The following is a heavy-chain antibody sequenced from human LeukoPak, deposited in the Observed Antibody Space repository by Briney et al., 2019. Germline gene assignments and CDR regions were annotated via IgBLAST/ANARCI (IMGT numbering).Heavy chain of an antibody. D-gene: IGHD6-13*01. CDR1: GGSFSDYY. CDR3: ARSPSSFGY. Sequence: SETLSLTCAVYGGSFSDYYWSWIRQPPGKGLEWIGEINHSGSTNYNPSLKSRVTISVDTSKNQFSLKLSSVTAADTAVYYCARSPSSFGYWGQGTLVTVSS. V-gene: IGHV4-34*01. J-gene: IGHJ4*02. CDR2: INHSGST.